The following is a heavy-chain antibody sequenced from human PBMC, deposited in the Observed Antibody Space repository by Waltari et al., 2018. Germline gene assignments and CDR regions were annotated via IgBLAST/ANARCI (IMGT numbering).Heavy chain of an antibody. Sequence: QVQLQESGPGLVKPSETLSLTCTVSGYSISSGSYWGWIRQPPGKGLEWIGSIYHSGSTYYNPSLKSRVTISVDTSKNQFSLKLSSVTAADTAVYYCARDGSGEWNDPFDYWGQGTLVTVSS. V-gene: IGHV4-38-2*02. CDR2: IYHSGST. D-gene: IGHD3-10*01. J-gene: IGHJ4*02. CDR1: GYSISSGSY. CDR3: ARDGSGEWNDPFDY.